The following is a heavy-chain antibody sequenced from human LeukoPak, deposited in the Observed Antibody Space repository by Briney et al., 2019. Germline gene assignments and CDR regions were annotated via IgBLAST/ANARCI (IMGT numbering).Heavy chain of an antibody. J-gene: IGHJ3*02. V-gene: IGHV4-39*01. CDR2: IYYSGST. CDR3: ARSITLVRGVIIIVAFDI. D-gene: IGHD3-10*01. Sequence: SETLSLTCTVSGGSISSSSYYWGWIRQPPGKGLEWSGSIYYSGSTYYNPSLKSRVTISVDTSKNQFSLKLSSVTAADTAAYYCARSITLVRGVIIIVAFDIWGQGTMVTVSS. CDR1: GGSISSSSYY.